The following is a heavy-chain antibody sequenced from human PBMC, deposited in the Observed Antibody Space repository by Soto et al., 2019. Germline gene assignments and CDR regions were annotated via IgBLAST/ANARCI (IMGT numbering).Heavy chain of an antibody. CDR2: ISQSGNT. Sequence: PETLSLTCSIYSGSFSGYYWSWIRQPPGKGLEWIGEISQSGNTNYNPSLKSRVTMSVDTSKNQFSLKLSSVTAADTAVYYCAREMGNDYTYYYYGMDVGGQGTTVTVSS. CDR1: SGSFSGYY. V-gene: IGHV4-34*01. J-gene: IGHJ6*02. D-gene: IGHD4-4*01. CDR3: AREMGNDYTYYYYGMDV.